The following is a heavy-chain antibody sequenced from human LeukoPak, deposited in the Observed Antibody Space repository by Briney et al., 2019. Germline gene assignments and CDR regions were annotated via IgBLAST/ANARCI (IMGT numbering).Heavy chain of an antibody. J-gene: IGHJ4*02. Sequence: ASVKVSCKASGYTFTGYYMHWVRQAPGQGLEWMGWINPNSGGTNYAQKFQGRVTMTRDTSISTAYMELSRLRSDDTAVYYCARDWYSSSWSLGYWGQGTLVTVSS. CDR3: ARDWYSSSWSLGY. V-gene: IGHV1-2*02. CDR2: INPNSGGT. CDR1: GYTFTGYY. D-gene: IGHD6-13*01.